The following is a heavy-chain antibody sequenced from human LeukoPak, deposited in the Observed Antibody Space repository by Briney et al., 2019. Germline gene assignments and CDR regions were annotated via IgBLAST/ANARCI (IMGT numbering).Heavy chain of an antibody. J-gene: IGHJ6*03. CDR3: AKGGGYEARYYYYYLDV. CDR2: IRYDGSNK. D-gene: IGHD5-12*01. V-gene: IGHV3-30*02. CDR1: GFTFSSYG. Sequence: GGSLRLSCAASGFTFSSYGMYWVRQAPGKGLEWVAFIRYDGSNKYYADSVEGRFTISRDNSKDTLYLQMKSLRAEDTAVYYCAKGGGYEARYYYYYLDVWGKGTTVTISS.